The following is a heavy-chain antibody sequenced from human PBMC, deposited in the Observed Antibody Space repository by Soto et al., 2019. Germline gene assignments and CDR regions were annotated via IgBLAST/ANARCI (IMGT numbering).Heavy chain of an antibody. CDR3: ARVGFFDYFDY. CDR1: GFTFSSYW. Sequence: VGSLRLSCAASGFTFSSYWMSWVRQAPGKGLEWVANIKQDGSEKYYVDSVKGRFTISRDNAKNSLYLQMNSLRAEDTAVYYCARVGFFDYFDYWGQGTLVTVSS. CDR2: IKQDGSEK. V-gene: IGHV3-7*01. J-gene: IGHJ4*02.